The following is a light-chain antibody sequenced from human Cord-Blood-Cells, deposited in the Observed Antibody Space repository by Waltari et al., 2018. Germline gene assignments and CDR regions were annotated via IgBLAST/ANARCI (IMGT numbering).Light chain of an antibody. CDR3: QQYNSYSWT. CDR2: DAS. J-gene: IGKJ1*01. V-gene: IGKV1-5*01. Sequence: DIQMTQSPSTLSASVGDRVPITCRASQIISSWLAWYQQKPGKAPKLLIYDASSLESGVPSRFSGSGSGTEFTLTISSLQPDDFATYYCQQYNSYSWTFGQGTKVEIK. CDR1: QIISSW.